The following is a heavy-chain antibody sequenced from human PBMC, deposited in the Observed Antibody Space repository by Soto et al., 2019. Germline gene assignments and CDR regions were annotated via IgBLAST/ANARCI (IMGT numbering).Heavy chain of an antibody. V-gene: IGHV3-23*01. CDR1: GFIFSSYA. J-gene: IGHJ4*02. D-gene: IGHD3-3*01. Sequence: EVQLLESGGGLVQPGGSLRLSCAASGFIFSSYAMSWVRQAPGKGLEWVSAISGSGVSTYYADSVKGRFTISRDNSKNTLYLQMNSLRAEDTAVYYCANLGQYYDFWSGTDLDFDYWGQGTLVTVSS. CDR2: ISGSGVST. CDR3: ANLGQYYDFWSGTDLDFDY.